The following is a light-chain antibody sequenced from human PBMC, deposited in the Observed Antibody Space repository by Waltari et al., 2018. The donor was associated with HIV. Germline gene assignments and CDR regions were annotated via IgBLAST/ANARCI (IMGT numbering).Light chain of an antibody. J-gene: IGLJ3*02. Sequence: QSALTQPASVSGSPGQSITISCTGSSHAVGGYNYVSWYQQHPGKAPRLMIYDVSTRPSGVSDRFSGSKSGDMASLTISGLQPEDEADYYCESYTSTSVWVFGGGTRLTVL. CDR1: SHAVGGYNY. CDR3: ESYTSTSVWV. V-gene: IGLV2-14*03. CDR2: DVS.